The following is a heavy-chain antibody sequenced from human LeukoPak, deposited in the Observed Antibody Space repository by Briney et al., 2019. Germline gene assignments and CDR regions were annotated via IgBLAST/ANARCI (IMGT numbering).Heavy chain of an antibody. V-gene: IGHV3-30-3*01. CDR3: AKARYYYDKTETDY. Sequence: PGGSLRLSCAASGFTFSSYAMHWVRQAPGKGLEWVAVISYDGSNEYYADSVKGRFTISRDNSKNTLYLQMNSLRAEDTAVYYCAKARYYYDKTETDYWGQGTLVTVSS. CDR2: ISYDGSNE. D-gene: IGHD3-22*01. CDR1: GFTFSSYA. J-gene: IGHJ4*02.